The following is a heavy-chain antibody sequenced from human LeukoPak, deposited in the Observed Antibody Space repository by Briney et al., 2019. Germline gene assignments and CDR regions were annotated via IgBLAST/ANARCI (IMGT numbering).Heavy chain of an antibody. J-gene: IGHJ4*02. CDR3: ARWAYSQYYGSGGFDY. Sequence: SETLSLNCAVYGGSFSGYYWSWIRQPPGKGLEWIGEINHSGSTNYNPSLKSRVTISVDTSKNQFSLKLSSVTAADTAVYYCARWAYSQYYGSGGFDYWGQGTLVTVSS. V-gene: IGHV4-34*01. CDR2: INHSGST. D-gene: IGHD3-10*01. CDR1: GGSFSGYY.